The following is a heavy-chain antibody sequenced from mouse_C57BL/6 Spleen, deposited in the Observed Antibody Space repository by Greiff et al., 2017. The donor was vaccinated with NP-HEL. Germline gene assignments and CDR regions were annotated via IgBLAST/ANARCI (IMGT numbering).Heavy chain of an antibody. J-gene: IGHJ3*01. V-gene: IGHV1-72*01. Sequence: QVQLKQPGAELVKPGASVKLSCKASGYTFTSYWMHWVKQRPGRGLEWIGRIDPNSGGTKYNEKFKSKATLTVDKPSSTAYMQLSSLTSEDSAVYYCARPLTTGGSSGGFAYWGQGTLVTVSA. CDR1: GYTFTSYW. CDR2: IDPNSGGT. D-gene: IGHD1-1*01. CDR3: ARPLTTGGSSGGFAY.